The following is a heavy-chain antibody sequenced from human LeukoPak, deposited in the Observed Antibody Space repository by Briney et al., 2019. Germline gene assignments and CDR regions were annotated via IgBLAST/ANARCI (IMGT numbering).Heavy chain of an antibody. D-gene: IGHD3-3*01. Sequence: SETLSLTCTVSGGSISSYYWSWIRQPPGKGLEWIGYIYYSGSTNYNPSLKSRVTISVDTSKNQFSLKLSSVTAADTAVYYCAEGLSIFGGRWGQGTLVTVSS. CDR1: GGSISSYY. V-gene: IGHV4-59*08. J-gene: IGHJ4*02. CDR3: AEGLSIFGGR. CDR2: IYYSGST.